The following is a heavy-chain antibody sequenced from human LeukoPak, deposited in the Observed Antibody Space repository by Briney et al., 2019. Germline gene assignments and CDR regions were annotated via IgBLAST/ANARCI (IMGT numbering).Heavy chain of an antibody. CDR3: ARDPDCSSTSCLSGPGAFDI. V-gene: IGHV4-30-4*08. CDR1: GGSISSGDYY. Sequence: SETLSLTCTVSGGSISSGDYYWSWIRQPPGKGLEWIGYIYYSGSTYYNPSLKSRVTISVDTSKNQFSLKLSSVTAADTAVYYCARDPDCSSTSCLSGPGAFDIWGQGTMVTVSS. J-gene: IGHJ3*02. CDR2: IYYSGST. D-gene: IGHD2-2*01.